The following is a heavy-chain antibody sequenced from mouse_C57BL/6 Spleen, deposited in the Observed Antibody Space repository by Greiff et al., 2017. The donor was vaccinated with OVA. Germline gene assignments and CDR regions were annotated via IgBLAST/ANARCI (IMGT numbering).Heavy chain of an antibody. CDR1: GYTFTSYW. D-gene: IGHD3-2*02. J-gene: IGHJ3*01. CDR2: IDPSDSDT. Sequence: VQLQQPGAELVRPGSSVKLSCKASGYTFTSYWMHWVKQRPIQGLEWIGNIDPSDSDTHYNQKFKDKATLTVDKSSSTAYMQLSSLTSEDSAVYYCARWSSGYGAYWGQGTLVTVSA. V-gene: IGHV1-52*01. CDR3: ARWSSGYGAY.